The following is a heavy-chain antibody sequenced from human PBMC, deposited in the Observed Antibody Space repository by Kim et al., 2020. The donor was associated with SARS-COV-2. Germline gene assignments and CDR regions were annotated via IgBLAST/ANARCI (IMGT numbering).Heavy chain of an antibody. CDR3: ARKTTVTTFYYYYGMDV. Sequence: SETLYLTCTVSGGSVSSGSYYWSWIRQPPGKGLEWIGYIYYSGSTNYNPSLKSRVTISVDTSKNQFSLKLSSVTAADTAVYYCARKTTVTTFYYYYGMDVWGQGTTVTVSS. CDR1: GGSVSSGSYY. V-gene: IGHV4-61*01. CDR2: IYYSGST. J-gene: IGHJ6*02. D-gene: IGHD4-17*01.